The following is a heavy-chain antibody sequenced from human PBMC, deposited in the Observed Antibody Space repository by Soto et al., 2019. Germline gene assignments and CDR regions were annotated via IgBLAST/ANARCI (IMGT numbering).Heavy chain of an antibody. CDR3: ARGVAGSGFDL. J-gene: IGHJ4*02. CDR1: GDSVSSNTAA. Sequence: SQTLSLTCAISGDSVSSNTAALNWIMSSPSRGLEWLGRTYYRSNWRHDYAVSVKSRITVNPDTSKNRFSLQLNSVTPDDTAVYYCARGVAGSGFDLWGQGTLVTVSS. D-gene: IGHD6-19*01. V-gene: IGHV6-1*01. CDR2: TYYRSNWRH.